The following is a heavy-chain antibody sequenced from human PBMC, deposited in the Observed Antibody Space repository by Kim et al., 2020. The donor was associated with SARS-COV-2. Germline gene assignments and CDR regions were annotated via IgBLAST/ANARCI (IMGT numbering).Heavy chain of an antibody. D-gene: IGHD6-13*01. CDR3: VRDRYSSSWYVQYVYYGMDV. CDR1: GFTFSSYS. V-gene: IGHV3-21*01. Sequence: GGSLRLSCTASGFTFSSYSMNWVRQAPGKGLEWVSSISSSSSYIYYADSGKGRFTISRDNAKNSLYLQMNSLRAEETAVYYCVRDRYSSSWYVQYVYYGMDVWGQGTTVTVSS. CDR2: ISSSSSYI. J-gene: IGHJ6*02.